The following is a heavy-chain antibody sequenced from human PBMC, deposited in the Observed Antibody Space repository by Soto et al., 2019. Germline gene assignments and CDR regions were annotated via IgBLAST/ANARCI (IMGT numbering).Heavy chain of an antibody. CDR3: ARERCSSTSCYKGPFYYYGLDV. D-gene: IGHD2-2*02. J-gene: IGHJ6*02. CDR1: GYMFTTYG. V-gene: IGHV1-18*01. Sequence: QVQLVQSGAEVKKPGASVKVSCKASGYMFTTYGISWVRQAPGQGLEWMGWISAYNGNTKYAQKLQGRVTMTTDTSSSTAYMELRSLRSDDTAVYYCARERCSSTSCYKGPFYYYGLDVWGQGTTGTVSS. CDR2: ISAYNGNT.